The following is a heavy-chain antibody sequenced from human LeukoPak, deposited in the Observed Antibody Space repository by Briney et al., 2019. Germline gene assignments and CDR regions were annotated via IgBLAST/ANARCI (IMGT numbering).Heavy chain of an antibody. CDR3: ARQRSSTRSLGY. D-gene: IGHD6-13*01. CDR1: GRSISSYY. V-gene: IGHV4-59*08. Sequence: SETLSLTCTVSGRSISSYYWSWIRQPPGKGLEWIGYVYYSGSTNYNPSLKSRVTISVDTSKNQFSLKLSSVTAADTAVYFCARQRSSTRSLGYWGQGTLVTVSS. CDR2: VYYSGST. J-gene: IGHJ4*02.